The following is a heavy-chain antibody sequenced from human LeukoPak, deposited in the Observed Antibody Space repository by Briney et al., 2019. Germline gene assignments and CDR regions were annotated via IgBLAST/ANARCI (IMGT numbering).Heavy chain of an antibody. V-gene: IGHV3-30*03. CDR1: GFTFSSYG. CDR3: ASVRQWEPASFDY. CDR2: ISYDGGNK. D-gene: IGHD1-26*01. Sequence: GGSLRLSCAASGFTFSSYGMHWVRQAPGKGLEWVAVISYDGGNKYYADSVKGRFTISRDNSKNTLYLQMNSLRAEDTAVYYCASVRQWEPASFDYWGQGTLVTVSS. J-gene: IGHJ4*02.